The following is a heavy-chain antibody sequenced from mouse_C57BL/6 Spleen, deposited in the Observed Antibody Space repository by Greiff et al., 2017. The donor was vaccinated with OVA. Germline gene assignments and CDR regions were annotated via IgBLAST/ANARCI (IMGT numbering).Heavy chain of an antibody. CDR3: ARHKYYGSSLLEYAMDY. V-gene: IGHV5-6*02. CDR1: GFTFSSYG. D-gene: IGHD1-1*01. CDR2: ISSGGSYT. J-gene: IGHJ4*01. Sequence: VKLVESGGDLVKPGGSLKLSCAASGFTFSSYGMSWVRQPPDKRLEWVATISSGGSYTYYPDSVKGRFPISRDKAKNTLYLQMSSLKSEDTAMYYCARHKYYGSSLLEYAMDYWGQGTSVTVSS.